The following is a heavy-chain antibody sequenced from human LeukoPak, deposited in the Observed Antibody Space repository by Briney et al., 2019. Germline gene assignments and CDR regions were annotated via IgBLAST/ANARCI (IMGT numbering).Heavy chain of an antibody. J-gene: IGHJ4*02. V-gene: IGHV3-21*01. D-gene: IGHD4-17*01. Sequence: PGGSLRLSCAASGFTFSNYDMSWVRQAPGKGLEWVSSISGSSSYIYYADSVKGRFTISRDNAKNSLYLQMNSLRAEDTAVYYCASGDYGDYAIYWGQGTLVTVSS. CDR2: ISGSSSYI. CDR3: ASGDYGDYAIY. CDR1: GFTFSNYD.